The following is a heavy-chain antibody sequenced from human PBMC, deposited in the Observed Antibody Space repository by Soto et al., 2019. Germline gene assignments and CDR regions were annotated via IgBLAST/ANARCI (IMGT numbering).Heavy chain of an antibody. V-gene: IGHV4-59*01. CDR2: IYYLGST. Sequence: LSXSCSVPGGSMSEYFWSWIRQSPGKGLEWIGYIYYLGSTDYNPSLKSRVTISVDTSKRQFSLRLTSVTAADTAVYYCARDGYDGSGSPYPAYWGPGTQVTVPQ. CDR1: GGSMSEYF. CDR3: ARDGYDGSGSPYPAY. D-gene: IGHD3-10*01. J-gene: IGHJ4*02.